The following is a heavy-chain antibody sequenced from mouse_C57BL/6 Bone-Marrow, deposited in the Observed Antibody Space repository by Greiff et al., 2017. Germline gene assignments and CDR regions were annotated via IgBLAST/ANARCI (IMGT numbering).Heavy chain of an antibody. D-gene: IGHD1-1*01. CDR3: VPSRVRYYGMYAMDY. J-gene: IGHJ4*01. CDR2: IYPGDGDT. Sequence: QVQLKESGPELVKPGASVKISCKASGYAFSSSWMNWVKQRPGKGLEWIGRIYPGDGDTNYNGKFKGKATLTADKSSSTAYMQLSSLTSEDSAVYFCVPSRVRYYGMYAMDYWGQGTSVTVSS. V-gene: IGHV1-82*01. CDR1: GYAFSSSW.